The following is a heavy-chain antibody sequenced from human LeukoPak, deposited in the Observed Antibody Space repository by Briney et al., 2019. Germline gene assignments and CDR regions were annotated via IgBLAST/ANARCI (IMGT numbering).Heavy chain of an antibody. CDR3: ARANSVTYSYYFDF. D-gene: IGHD1-26*01. CDR1: GFTFSNYA. J-gene: IGHJ4*02. Sequence: HPGGSLRLSCAASGFTFSNYAMTWVRQAPGKGLEWGSAISGSGTSTYYADSVKGRFTISGDNSKNTLYLQMNSLRAEDTAVYYCARANSVTYSYYFDFWGQGTLVTVSS. CDR2: ISGSGTST. V-gene: IGHV3-23*01.